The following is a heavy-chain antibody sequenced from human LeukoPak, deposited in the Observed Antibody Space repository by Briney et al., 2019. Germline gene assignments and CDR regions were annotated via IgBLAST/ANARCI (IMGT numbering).Heavy chain of an antibody. Sequence: GGSLRLSCAVSGFTVSSNYMSWVRQAPGKGLEWVSVIYSGGTTYFADSVKGRFTISRDNSKNTLYLQMNSLRAEDTAVYYCARMAPTVARGMDVWGQGTTVTVSS. J-gene: IGHJ6*02. CDR2: IYSGGTT. D-gene: IGHD2-21*01. V-gene: IGHV3-66*01. CDR1: GFTVSSNY. CDR3: ARMAPTVARGMDV.